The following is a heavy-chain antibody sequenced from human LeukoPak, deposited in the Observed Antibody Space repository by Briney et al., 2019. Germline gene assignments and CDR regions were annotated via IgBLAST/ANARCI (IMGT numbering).Heavy chain of an antibody. CDR2: IWYDGSNK. V-gene: IGHV3-33*08. Sequence: PGGSLRLSCAASGFTFSSYGMHWVRQAPGKGLEWVAVIWYDGSNKYYADSVKGRFTISRDNSKNTVYLQMNSLRAEDTAVYYCARGMAAAGPAFDYWGQGTLVTVSS. J-gene: IGHJ4*02. CDR1: GFTFSSYG. D-gene: IGHD6-13*01. CDR3: ARGMAAAGPAFDY.